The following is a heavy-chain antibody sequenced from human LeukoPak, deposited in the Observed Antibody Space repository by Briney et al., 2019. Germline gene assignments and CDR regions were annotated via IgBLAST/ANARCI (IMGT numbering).Heavy chain of an antibody. J-gene: IGHJ4*02. D-gene: IGHD3-3*01. CDR2: IKQDGSEK. Sequence: GGSLRLSCAASGFTFSSYWMSWVRQAPGKGLEWVANIKQDGSEKDYVDSVKGRFTISRDNAKKSLFLQMNSLRAEDTAVYYCARDFDYFDYWGQGTLVNVSS. V-gene: IGHV3-7*01. CDR3: ARDFDYFDY. CDR1: GFTFSSYW.